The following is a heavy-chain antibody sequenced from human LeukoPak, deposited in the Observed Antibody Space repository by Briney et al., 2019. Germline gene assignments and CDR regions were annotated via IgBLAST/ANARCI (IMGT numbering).Heavy chain of an antibody. J-gene: IGHJ4*02. CDR2: MNPNSGNT. V-gene: IGHV1-8*01. Sequence: ASVKVSCKAFEYTFTSYDINWVRQATGQGLEWMGWMNPNSGNTGYAQKFQGRVTMTRNTSIATAYMELTSLTSEDTAVYYCARGTPSGWLGAVYWGQGTLVTVSP. D-gene: IGHD6-19*01. CDR1: EYTFTSYD. CDR3: ARGTPSGWLGAVY.